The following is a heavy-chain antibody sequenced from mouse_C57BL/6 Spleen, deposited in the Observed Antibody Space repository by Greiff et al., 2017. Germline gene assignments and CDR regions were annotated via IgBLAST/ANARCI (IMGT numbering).Heavy chain of an antibody. V-gene: IGHV1-76*01. Sequence: QVQLQQSGAELVRPGASVKLSCKASGYTFTDYYINWVKQRPGQGLEWIARIYPGSGNTYYNEKFKGKATLPAEKSSSTAYMQLSSLTSEDSAVYFCARGMGPDYWGQGTTLTVSS. CDR3: ARGMGPDY. CDR2: IYPGSGNT. D-gene: IGHD2-3*01. J-gene: IGHJ2*01. CDR1: GYTFTDYY.